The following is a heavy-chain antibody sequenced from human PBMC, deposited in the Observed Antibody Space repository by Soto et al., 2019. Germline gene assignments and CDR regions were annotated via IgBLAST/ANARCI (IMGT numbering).Heavy chain of an antibody. Sequence: GSLRLSCAASGFTVCSNYMSWVRQAPGKGLEWGSVIYSGRSTYYADSVKGRFTISRDNSKNTLYLQMNSLRAEDTAVYYCARGNYYDNNDYFDYWGQGTLVTVSS. CDR3: ARGNYYDNNDYFDY. CDR2: IYSGRST. V-gene: IGHV3-53*01. J-gene: IGHJ4*02. D-gene: IGHD3-22*01. CDR1: GFTVCSNY.